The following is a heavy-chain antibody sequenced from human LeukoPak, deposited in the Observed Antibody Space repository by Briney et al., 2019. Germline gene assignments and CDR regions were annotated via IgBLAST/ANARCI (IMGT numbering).Heavy chain of an antibody. Sequence: SETLSLTCTVSGGSFSSSSYYWGWIRQPPGKGLEWIGSIYYSGSTYYNPSLKSRATISVDTSKNQFSLRLSSVTAADTAVYYCARGLNYYGSGTYDYWGQGTLVTVSS. CDR1: GGSFSSSSYY. J-gene: IGHJ4*02. D-gene: IGHD3-10*01. CDR2: IYYSGST. V-gene: IGHV4-39*07. CDR3: ARGLNYYGSGTYDY.